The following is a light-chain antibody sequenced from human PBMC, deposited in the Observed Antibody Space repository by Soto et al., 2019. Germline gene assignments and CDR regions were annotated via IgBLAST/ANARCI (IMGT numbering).Light chain of an antibody. J-gene: IGKJ4*01. V-gene: IGKV1-5*03. CDR3: KQLNSYPLT. CDR1: QTICRW. Sequence: ITQSASTLPRSVGDRVSISFRASQTICRWLAWYQQKPGKAPKPLIYKAMTLKSGVQSRFSGSGSGTEFTLTIRSLQPEDFATYSCKQLNSYPLTFGGGTKVDIK. CDR2: KAM.